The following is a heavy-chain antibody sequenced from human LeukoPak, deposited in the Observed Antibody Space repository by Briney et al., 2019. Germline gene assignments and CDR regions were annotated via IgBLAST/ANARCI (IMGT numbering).Heavy chain of an antibody. CDR3: ARDPYRGGSGSYPNWFDP. J-gene: IGHJ5*02. CDR1: GFTFSSYS. D-gene: IGHD3-10*01. Sequence: PGGSLRLSCAASGFTFSSYSMNWVRQAPGKGLEWVSSISSSSSYIYYADSVKGRFTISRDNAKNSLYLQMNSLRAEDTAVYYCARDPYRGGSGSYPNWFDPWGQGTLVTVSS. CDR2: ISSSSSYI. V-gene: IGHV3-21*01.